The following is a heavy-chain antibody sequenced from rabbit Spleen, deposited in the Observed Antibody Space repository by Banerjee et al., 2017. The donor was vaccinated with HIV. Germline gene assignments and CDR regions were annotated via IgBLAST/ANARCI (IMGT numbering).Heavy chain of an antibody. D-gene: IGHD8-1*01. V-gene: IGHV1S40*01. CDR3: TRDSIYGGYAGYGYFYFNL. Sequence: QSLEESGGDLVKPGASLTLTCTASGLSLSSSYYICWVRQAPGKGRDLIACIYAGSSGETYYAMWAKGRFTISKTSSTTVTLQVTSLTAADTATYFCTRDSIYGGYAGYGYFYFNLWGPGTLVTVS. J-gene: IGHJ4*01. CDR1: GLSLSSSYY. CDR2: IYAGSSGET.